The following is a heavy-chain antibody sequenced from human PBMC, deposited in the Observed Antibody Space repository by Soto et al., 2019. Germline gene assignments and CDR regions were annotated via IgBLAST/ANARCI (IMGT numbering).Heavy chain of an antibody. CDR3: ARYRREAVAGYTLDN. V-gene: IGHV4-59*01. CDR1: GGSISSNY. D-gene: IGHD6-13*01. CDR2: VYNGGST. J-gene: IGHJ4*02. Sequence: SETLSLTCTVSGGSISSNYWTWIRQPPGKGLEWIGYVYNGGSTDYNPSLKSRVTISEDTSKSQFSLKVNSMTAADTAVYYCARYRREAVAGYTLDNWGQGILVTVSS.